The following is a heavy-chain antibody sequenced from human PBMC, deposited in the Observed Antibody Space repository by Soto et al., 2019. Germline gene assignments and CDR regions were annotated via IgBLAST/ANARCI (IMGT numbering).Heavy chain of an antibody. D-gene: IGHD5-12*01. J-gene: IGHJ4*02. Sequence: PGGSLRLSCAASGFTFSDYYMSWIRQAPGKGLEWVSHMSSSGTTIYYADSVKGRFTISRDNAKNSLYLQMNSLRAEDTAVYFCARDQNSASDGPFDFWGQGTPVTVYS. CDR1: GFTFSDYY. CDR2: MSSSGTTI. CDR3: ARDQNSASDGPFDF. V-gene: IGHV3-11*01.